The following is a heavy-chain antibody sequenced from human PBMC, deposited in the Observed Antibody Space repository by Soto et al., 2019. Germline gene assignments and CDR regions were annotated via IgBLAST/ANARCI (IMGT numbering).Heavy chain of an antibody. D-gene: IGHD6-19*01. Sequence: GGSLRLSCAASGFTFSSYAMSWVRQAPGKGLEWVSAISGSGGSTYYADSVKGRFTISRDNSKNTLYLQMNSLRAEDTAVYYCAKDQVADYYYYYGMDVWGQGNTVTVSS. V-gene: IGHV3-23*01. CDR3: AKDQVADYYYYYGMDV. J-gene: IGHJ6*02. CDR2: ISGSGGST. CDR1: GFTFSSYA.